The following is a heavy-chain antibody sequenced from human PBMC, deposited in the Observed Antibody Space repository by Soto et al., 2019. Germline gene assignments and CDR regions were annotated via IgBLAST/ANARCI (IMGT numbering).Heavy chain of an antibody. Sequence: SETLSLTCGVYGGSLSGNYWSWIRQPPGEGLEWIGEINPSGSTNYSPSLKSRATISADTSKNQFSLKLSSVIAADTAVYYCARGVYAADYFHYWGQGTLVTVS. J-gene: IGHJ4*02. CDR2: INPSGST. V-gene: IGHV4-34*01. CDR3: ARGVYAADYFHY. CDR1: GGSLSGNY. D-gene: IGHD6-25*01.